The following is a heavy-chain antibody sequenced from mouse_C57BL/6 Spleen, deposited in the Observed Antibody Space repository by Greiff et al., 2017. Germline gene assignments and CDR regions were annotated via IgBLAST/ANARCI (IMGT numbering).Heavy chain of an antibody. CDR3: ASYYGTPDY. CDR2: IDPSDSYT. CDR1: GYTFTSYW. J-gene: IGHJ2*01. D-gene: IGHD1-1*01. Sequence: QVHVKQSGAELVRPGTSVKLSCKASGYTFTSYWMHWVKQRPGQGLEWIGVIDPSDSYTNYNQKFKGKATLTVDTSSSTAYMQLSSLTSEDSAVYYCASYYGTPDYWGQGTTLTVSS. V-gene: IGHV1-59*01.